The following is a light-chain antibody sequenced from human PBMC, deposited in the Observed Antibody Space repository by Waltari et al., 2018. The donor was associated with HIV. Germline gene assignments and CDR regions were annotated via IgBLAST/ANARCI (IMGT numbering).Light chain of an antibody. Sequence: DIQMTQSPSPLSASVGDRITITCRASQNIGDYVNWYQQTPGNAPKLLVYSASRLQSGVPSRFSGSGSGTDFTITISNLQPEDFGIYYCQQTYSTHLFTFGPGTEVDMK. CDR3: QQTYSTHLFT. J-gene: IGKJ3*01. CDR1: QNIGDY. CDR2: SAS. V-gene: IGKV1-39*01.